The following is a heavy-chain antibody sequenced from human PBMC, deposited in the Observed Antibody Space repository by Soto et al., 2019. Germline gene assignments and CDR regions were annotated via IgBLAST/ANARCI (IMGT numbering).Heavy chain of an antibody. J-gene: IGHJ2*01. D-gene: IGHD2-21*02. CDR1: GLTFGNYA. CDR3: AVTPNCGRDCSAASYWYFDI. Sequence: EVQLLESGGGLVQPGGSVRLSCAASGLTFGNYAMSWVRQAPGKGLEWDSAISGDSGRTYYADSVKGRFTISRDNSKNTLYLQMNTLRAEDTAVYYCAVTPNCGRDCSAASYWYFDIWGRGTLVTVSS. V-gene: IGHV3-23*01. CDR2: ISGDSGRT.